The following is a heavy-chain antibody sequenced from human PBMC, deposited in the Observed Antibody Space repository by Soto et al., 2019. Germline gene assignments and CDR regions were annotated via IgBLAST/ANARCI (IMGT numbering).Heavy chain of an antibody. D-gene: IGHD3-10*01. CDR1: GFTFSSYA. CDR3: ANFLLITRLRGVITQEDCQH. Sequence: QVQLVESGGGVVQPGRSLRLSCAASGFTFSSYAMNWVRQAPGKELEWVALISSDGINKYYADSVKGRFPLSRDNSKHTLYLHMNSLRAEDTDVYYCANFLLITRLRGVITQEDCQHWGQGTLVTVSS. V-gene: IGHV3-30*18. CDR2: ISSDGINK. J-gene: IGHJ1*01.